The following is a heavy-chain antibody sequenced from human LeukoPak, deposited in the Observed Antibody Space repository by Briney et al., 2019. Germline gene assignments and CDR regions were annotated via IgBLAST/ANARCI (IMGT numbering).Heavy chain of an antibody. CDR1: GGSISSGSYY. Sequence: SQTLSLTCTVSGGSISSGSYYWSWIRQPAGKGLEWIGRIYTSGSTNYNPSLKSRVTISVDTSKNQFSLKLSSVTAADTAVYYCAREVSSYNWVGGTYHADIWGQGTMVTVSS. J-gene: IGHJ3*02. V-gene: IGHV4-61*02. CDR2: IYTSGST. CDR3: AREVSSYNWVGGTYHADI. D-gene: IGHD1-1*01.